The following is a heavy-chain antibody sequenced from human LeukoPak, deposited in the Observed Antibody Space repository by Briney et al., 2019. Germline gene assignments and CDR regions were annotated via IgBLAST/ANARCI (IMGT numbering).Heavy chain of an antibody. V-gene: IGHV3-7*01. Sequence: GGSLRLSCAASGFTFSSYWMSWVRQAPGKGLEWVANIKQDGSEKYYVDSVKGRFTISRDNAKNSLYQQMNSLRAEDTAVYYCARDRRPSYCSSTSCYNPSDYWGQGTLVTVSS. CDR3: ARDRRPSYCSSTSCYNPSDY. CDR1: GFTFSSYW. CDR2: IKQDGSEK. J-gene: IGHJ4*02. D-gene: IGHD2-2*02.